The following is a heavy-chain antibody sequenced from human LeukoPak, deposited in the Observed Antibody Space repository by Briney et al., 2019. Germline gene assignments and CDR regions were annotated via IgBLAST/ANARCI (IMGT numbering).Heavy chain of an antibody. D-gene: IGHD3-10*01. V-gene: IGHV3-23*01. CDR3: ARDRVSYYGSGMIYGMDV. Sequence: GGSLRLSCAASGFTFSSYAMSWVRQAPGMGLEWVSAISGSGGSTYYADSVKGRFTISRDNSKNTLYLQMNSLRAEDTAVYYCARDRVSYYGSGMIYGMDVWGQGTTVTVSS. CDR2: ISGSGGST. CDR1: GFTFSSYA. J-gene: IGHJ6*02.